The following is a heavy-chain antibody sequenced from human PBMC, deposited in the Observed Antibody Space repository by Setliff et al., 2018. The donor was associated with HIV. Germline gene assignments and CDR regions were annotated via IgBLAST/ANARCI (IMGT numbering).Heavy chain of an antibody. CDR1: GESFSGFY. V-gene: IGHV4-34*01. CDR3: ARESPSSSWFYFDF. CDR2: INHSGST. Sequence: PSETLSLTCAVYGESFSGFYWTWIRQPPGKGLEWIGDINHSGSTNYNPSLKSRVTVSVDTSKNQFSLKLGSVTAADTAVYYCARESPSSSWFYFDFWGQGTLVTVSS. D-gene: IGHD6-13*01. J-gene: IGHJ4*02.